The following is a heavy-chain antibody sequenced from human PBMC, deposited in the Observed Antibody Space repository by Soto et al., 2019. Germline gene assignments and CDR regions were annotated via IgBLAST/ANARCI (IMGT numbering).Heavy chain of an antibody. Sequence: GGSLRLSCAASGFTFSGSAMHWVRQASGKGLEWVGRIRSKANSYATAYAASVKGRFTISRDDSKNTAYLQMNSLKTEDTAVYYCTRTGYCSSTSCHQRYYYYYMDVWGKGTTVTVSS. CDR1: GFTFSGSA. CDR3: TRTGYCSSTSCHQRYYYYYMDV. V-gene: IGHV3-73*01. D-gene: IGHD2-2*01. J-gene: IGHJ6*03. CDR2: IRSKANSYAT.